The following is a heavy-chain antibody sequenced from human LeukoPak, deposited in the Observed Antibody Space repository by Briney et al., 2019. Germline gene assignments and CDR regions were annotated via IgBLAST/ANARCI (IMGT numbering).Heavy chain of an antibody. Sequence: PSGGSLRLSCATSGFSFSSYGMSWVRQAPGKGLEWVSSISGSGGSTYYADSVRGQFAISRDNSKNTVYLQMNSLRAEDTAVYYCARRAGAYSHPYDYWGQGTLVTVSS. CDR1: GFSFSSYG. CDR3: ARRAGAYSHPYDY. D-gene: IGHD4/OR15-4a*01. V-gene: IGHV3-23*01. J-gene: IGHJ4*02. CDR2: ISGSGGST.